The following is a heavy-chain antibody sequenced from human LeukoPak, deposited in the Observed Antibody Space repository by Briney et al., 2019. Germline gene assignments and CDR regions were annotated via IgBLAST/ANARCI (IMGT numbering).Heavy chain of an antibody. J-gene: IGHJ2*01. CDR1: GFTFSIYG. V-gene: IGHV3-30*02. Sequence: GGSLRLSCAASGFTFSIYGMHWVRQAPGKGLEWVAFIRYDGSNKYYADSVKGRFTISRDNSKNTLYLQMNSLRAEGTAVYFCAKDYYYYDSSGRRYFDLWGRGTLVTVSS. CDR3: AKDYYYYDSSGRRYFDL. D-gene: IGHD3-22*01. CDR2: IRYDGSNK.